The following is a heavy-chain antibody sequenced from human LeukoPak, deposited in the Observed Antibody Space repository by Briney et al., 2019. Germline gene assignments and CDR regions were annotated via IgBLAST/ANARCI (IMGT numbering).Heavy chain of an antibody. CDR1: GFTFSSYW. Sequence: PGGSLRLSCAASGFTFSSYWMHWVRQAPGKGLVWVSRIHSDGSRTNYADYVKGRFTTSRDNTKNTLYLQMNSLRAEDTAVYYCARGAAQWLVLFDYWGQGTLVTVSS. V-gene: IGHV3-74*01. CDR3: ARGAAQWLVLFDY. CDR2: IHSDGSRT. D-gene: IGHD6-19*01. J-gene: IGHJ4*02.